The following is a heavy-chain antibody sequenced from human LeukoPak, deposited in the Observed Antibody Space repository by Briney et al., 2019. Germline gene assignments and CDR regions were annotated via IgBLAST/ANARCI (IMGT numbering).Heavy chain of an antibody. CDR2: ISASSSTI. D-gene: IGHD6-19*01. J-gene: IGHJ4*02. CDR3: AIDAGSGYFDY. CDR1: GFSFGTYG. Sequence: PGGSLSLSCAASGFSFGTYGMNWVRQAPGKGLEWVSYISASSSTIYYADSVKGRFTISRDNAKNSLYLQVNGLRDEDTAVYYCAIDAGSGYFDYWRQGTLVTVSS. V-gene: IGHV3-48*02.